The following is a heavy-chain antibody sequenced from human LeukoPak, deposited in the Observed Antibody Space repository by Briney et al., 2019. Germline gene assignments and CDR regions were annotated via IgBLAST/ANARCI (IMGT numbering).Heavy chain of an antibody. D-gene: IGHD3-22*01. Sequence: SETLSFTCAVYGGSFSGYYWSWIRQPPGKGLEWIGEINHSGSTNYNPSLKSRVTISVDTSKNQFSLKLSSVTAADTAVYYCARAQYYYDSSGYNLDYWGQGTLVTVSS. CDR1: GGSFSGYY. CDR2: INHSGST. V-gene: IGHV4-34*01. CDR3: ARAQYYYDSSGYNLDY. J-gene: IGHJ4*02.